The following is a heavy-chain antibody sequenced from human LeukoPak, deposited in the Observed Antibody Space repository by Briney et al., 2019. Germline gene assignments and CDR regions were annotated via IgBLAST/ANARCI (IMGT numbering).Heavy chain of an antibody. CDR2: INPNSGGT. Sequence: GASVKVSCKASGYTFTGYYMHWVRQAPGRGLEWMGWINPNSGGTNYAQKFQGRVTMTRDTSISTAYMELSRLRSDDTAVYYCARVSDGDYGAFDIWGQGTMVTVSS. D-gene: IGHD4-17*01. CDR3: ARVSDGDYGAFDI. CDR1: GYTFTGYY. V-gene: IGHV1-2*02. J-gene: IGHJ3*02.